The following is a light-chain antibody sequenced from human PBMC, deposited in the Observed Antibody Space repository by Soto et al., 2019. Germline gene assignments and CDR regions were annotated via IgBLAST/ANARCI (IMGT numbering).Light chain of an antibody. CDR3: QSYDSSLSGYV. Sequence: QSVLTQPPSVSEAPGQRVTISCTGSSSNIGAGYEAHWYQQVPGTAPKLLIYENNNRPSGVPDRFSGSKSGTSAPLAITGLRAEDEAEYYCQSYDSSLSGYVFGTGTKVTVL. CDR1: SSNIGAGYE. J-gene: IGLJ1*01. CDR2: ENN. V-gene: IGLV1-40*01.